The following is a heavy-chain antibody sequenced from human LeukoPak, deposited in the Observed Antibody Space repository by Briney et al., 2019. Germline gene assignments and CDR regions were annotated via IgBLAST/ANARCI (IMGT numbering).Heavy chain of an antibody. J-gene: IGHJ3*02. CDR3: AREPITSGGNDAFDI. D-gene: IGHD3-16*01. Sequence: SETLSLTCTVSGGSISSGPYYWAWIRQPQGRGWSGLEVSIILGAPISIDTSKNQFSLKLNSVTAADTAVFYCAREPITSGGNDAFDIWGQGTMVTVSS. V-gene: IGHV4-39*02. CDR2: SIILGAP. CDR1: GGSISSGPYY.